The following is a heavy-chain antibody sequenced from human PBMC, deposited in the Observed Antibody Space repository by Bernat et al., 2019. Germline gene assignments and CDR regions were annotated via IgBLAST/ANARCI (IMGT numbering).Heavy chain of an antibody. D-gene: IGHD3-16*01. V-gene: IGHV3-23*04. CDR2: ISDNGGST. Sequence: EVQLVESGGGLVEPGGSLRLSCAASGFSFSNAWMSWVRQAPGKGLEWVSTISDNGGSTYLADSVRGRFTISRDSFAQNTLYLQVNSLRVEDTAVYYCARGLWVSGWLDPWGQGTLVTVSS. CDR3: ARGLWVSGWLDP. J-gene: IGHJ5*02. CDR1: GFSFSNAW.